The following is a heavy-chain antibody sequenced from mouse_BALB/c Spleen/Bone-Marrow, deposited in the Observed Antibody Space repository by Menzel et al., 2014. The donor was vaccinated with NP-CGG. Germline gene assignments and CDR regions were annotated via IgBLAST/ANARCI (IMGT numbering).Heavy chain of an antibody. CDR3: STGFAY. CDR2: IRLKSNNYAT. CDR1: GFTFSNYW. J-gene: IGHJ3*01. V-gene: IGHV6-6*02. Sequence: EVKVVESGGGLVQPGGSMKLSCVASGFTFSNYWMNWVRQSPEKGLEWVAEIRLKSNNYATHYAESVKGRFTISRDDSESSVYLQMNNLRAEDTGIYYCSTGFAYWGQGTLVTVSA. D-gene: IGHD4-1*02.